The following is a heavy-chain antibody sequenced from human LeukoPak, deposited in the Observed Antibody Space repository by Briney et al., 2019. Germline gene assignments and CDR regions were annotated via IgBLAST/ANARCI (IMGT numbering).Heavy chain of an antibody. CDR2: ISYDGSNK. V-gene: IGHV3-30*18. CDR3: AKAHGGSGYDSYFDY. Sequence: PGRSLRLSCAASGFTFSSYGMHWVRQAPGKGLEWVAVISYDGSNKYYADSVKGRFTISRDNSKNTLYLQMSSLRAEDTAVYYCAKAHGGSGYDSYFDYWGQGTLVTVSS. J-gene: IGHJ4*02. CDR1: GFTFSSYG. D-gene: IGHD5-12*01.